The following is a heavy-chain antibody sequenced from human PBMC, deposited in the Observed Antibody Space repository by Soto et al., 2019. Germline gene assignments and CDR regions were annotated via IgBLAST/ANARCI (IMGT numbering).Heavy chain of an antibody. CDR3: ARDANGDYDYYYYGMDV. V-gene: IGHV3-33*01. CDR2: IWYDGGNK. CDR1: GSMFSNYG. J-gene: IGHJ6*02. D-gene: IGHD4-17*01. Sequence: GGSLRLSCAASGSMFSNYGMHWVRQAPGKGLEWVAIIWYDGGNKYYADSVKGRFTISRDNSKNTLYLQMNSLRVEDTAVYYCARDANGDYDYYYYGMDVWGQGTTVTVSS.